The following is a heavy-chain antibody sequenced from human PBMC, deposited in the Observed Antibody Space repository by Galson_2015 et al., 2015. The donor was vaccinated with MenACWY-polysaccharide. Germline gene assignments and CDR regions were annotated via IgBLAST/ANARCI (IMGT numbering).Heavy chain of an antibody. CDR3: ARRSLDNWYFDL. V-gene: IGHV4-4*07. CDR1: HDSITSSY. Sequence: ETLSLTCTVSHDSITSSYWRWIRPSADKGLEYLGRIHATGSTAYNPSFRSRVAMSVDLPRNQLSLRLVSVTASDTAIYYCARRSLDNWYFDLWGRGTLVIVSP. J-gene: IGHJ2*01. D-gene: IGHD1-1*01. CDR2: IHATGST.